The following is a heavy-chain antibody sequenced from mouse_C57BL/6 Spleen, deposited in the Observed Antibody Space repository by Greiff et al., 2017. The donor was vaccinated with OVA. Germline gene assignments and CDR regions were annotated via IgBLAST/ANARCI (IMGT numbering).Heavy chain of an antibody. CDR1: GYTFTSYW. J-gene: IGHJ1*03. Sequence: QVQLQQPGAELVRPGSSVKLSCKASGYTFTSYWMHWVKQRPIQGLEWIGNIDPSDSETHYNQKFKDKATLTVDKSSSTAYMQLSSLTSEDSAVYYCARFLNCGYFDVWGTGTTVTVSS. CDR3: ARFLNCGYFDV. D-gene: IGHD1-3*01. V-gene: IGHV1-52*01. CDR2: IDPSDSET.